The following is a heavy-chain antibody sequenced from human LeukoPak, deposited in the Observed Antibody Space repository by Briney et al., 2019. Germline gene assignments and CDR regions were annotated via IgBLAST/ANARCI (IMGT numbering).Heavy chain of an antibody. J-gene: IGHJ4*02. CDR3: AKRGEMATAYSFDY. D-gene: IGHD5-24*01. Sequence: GGSLRLSCAASGFTFSTYDMHWVRQALGKGLEWVAVISYDGSNKYYADSVKGRFTISRDNPKNTLYLQVNSLRAEDTAMYYCAKRGEMATAYSFDYWGQGTLVTVSS. CDR2: ISYDGSNK. V-gene: IGHV3-30*18. CDR1: GFTFSTYD.